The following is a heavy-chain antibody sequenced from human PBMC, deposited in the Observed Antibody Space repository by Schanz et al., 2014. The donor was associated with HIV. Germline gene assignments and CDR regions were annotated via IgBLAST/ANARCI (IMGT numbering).Heavy chain of an antibody. Sequence: VQLVESGGGVVQPGGSLRLSCAASGFTFSTYGMHWVRQAPGKGLEWVAVIWYDGSNKYYADSVKGRFTISRDNSKNTLYLQMNSLRVEDRAVYYCARASRIAASDRDPRLSYLYGMDVWGQGTTVIVSS. J-gene: IGHJ6*02. CDR2: IWYDGSNK. CDR3: ARASRIAASDRDPRLSYLYGMDV. D-gene: IGHD6-13*01. CDR1: GFTFSTYG. V-gene: IGHV3-33*01.